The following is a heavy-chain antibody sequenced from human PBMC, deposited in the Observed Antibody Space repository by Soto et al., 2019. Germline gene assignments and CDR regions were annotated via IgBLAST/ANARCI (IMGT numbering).Heavy chain of an antibody. Sequence: SETLSLTCAVYGGSFSGYYWSWIRQPPGKGLEWIGEINHSGSTNYNPSLKSRVTISVDTSKNQFSLKLSSVTAADTAVYYCARARRFTMVRGVIGAFDIWGQGTMVT. V-gene: IGHV4-34*01. J-gene: IGHJ3*02. CDR2: INHSGST. D-gene: IGHD3-10*01. CDR1: GGSFSGYY. CDR3: ARARRFTMVRGVIGAFDI.